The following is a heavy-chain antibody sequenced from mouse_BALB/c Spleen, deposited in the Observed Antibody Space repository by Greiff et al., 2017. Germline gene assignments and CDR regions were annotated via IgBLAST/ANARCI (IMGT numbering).Heavy chain of an antibody. D-gene: IGHD3-3*01. CDR1: GYSFTSYW. J-gene: IGHJ2*01. Sequence: VHVKQSGTVLARPGASVKMSCKASGYSFTSYWMHWVKQRPGQGLEWIGAIYPGNSDTSYNQKFKGKAKLTAVTSASTAYMELSSLTNEDSAVYYCTEGTGFDYWGQGTTLTVSS. CDR2: IYPGNSDT. CDR3: TEGTGFDY. V-gene: IGHV1-5*01.